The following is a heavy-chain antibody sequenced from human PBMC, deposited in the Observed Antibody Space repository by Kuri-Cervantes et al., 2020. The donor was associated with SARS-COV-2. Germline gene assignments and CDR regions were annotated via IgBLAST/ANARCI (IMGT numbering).Heavy chain of an antibody. Sequence: GESLKISCTASGFTFGDYTMSWVRQAPGKGLEWISYISSGSSNIYYADSVKGRLTISRDNAKNTLYLQMNSLRAEDTAVYYCARDLHSTSSSYWGQGTLVTVSS. CDR2: ISSGSSNI. CDR1: GFTFGDYT. D-gene: IGHD6-6*01. J-gene: IGHJ4*02. V-gene: IGHV3-48*04. CDR3: ARDLHSTSSSY.